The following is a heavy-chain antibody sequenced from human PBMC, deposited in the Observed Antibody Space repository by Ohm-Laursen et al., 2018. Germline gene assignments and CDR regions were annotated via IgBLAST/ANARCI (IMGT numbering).Heavy chain of an antibody. D-gene: IGHD4-17*01. Sequence: SLRLSCAASGFTFSSYSMHWVRQAPGKGLEWVSFISSASTTIYYADSVKGRFTISRDNAKNTVYMQMDSLRAEDRAVYYCARDRKNGDSGYGMDVWGHGTTVTVSS. J-gene: IGHJ6*02. V-gene: IGHV3-48*01. CDR3: ARDRKNGDSGYGMDV. CDR1: GFTFSSYS. CDR2: ISSASTTI.